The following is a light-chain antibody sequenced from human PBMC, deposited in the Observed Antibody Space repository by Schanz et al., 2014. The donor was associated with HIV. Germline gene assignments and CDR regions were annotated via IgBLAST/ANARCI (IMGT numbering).Light chain of an antibody. J-gene: IGKJ1*01. Sequence: DIVMTQSPDSLAVSLGERATINCKSSQSVLYSSNNKNYLAWYQQKPGQPPKLLIYWASTRESGVPDRFSGSGSGTDFTLTISSLQAEDVATYYCLKYNSAPWTFGQGTKVEIK. V-gene: IGKV4-1*01. CDR1: QSVLYSSNNKNY. CDR3: LKYNSAPWT. CDR2: WAS.